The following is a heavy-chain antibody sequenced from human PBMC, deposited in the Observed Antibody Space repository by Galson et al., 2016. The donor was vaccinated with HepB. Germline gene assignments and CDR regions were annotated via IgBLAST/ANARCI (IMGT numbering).Heavy chain of an antibody. D-gene: IGHD5-24*01. CDR2: IDWGDDK. CDR1: GFSLSTSGMC. V-gene: IGHV2-70*01. Sequence: PALVKPTQTLTLTCTFSGFSLSTSGMCVSWIRQPPGKALEWLAFIDWGDDKYYNISLRTRLTISKDTSKNQVVLTMTDMAPGDTARYYCARINRHGYNNYYFDYWGQGTLVSVAS. J-gene: IGHJ4*02. CDR3: ARINRHGYNNYYFDY.